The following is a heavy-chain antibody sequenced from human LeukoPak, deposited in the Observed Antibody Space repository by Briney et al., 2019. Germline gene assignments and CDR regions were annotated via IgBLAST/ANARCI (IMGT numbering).Heavy chain of an antibody. CDR3: ARVYCSGGTCSFDY. V-gene: IGHV4-4*02. CDR2: IYHSGSS. CDR1: GGSISRSCW. D-gene: IGHD2-15*01. J-gene: IGHJ4*02. Sequence: SETLSLTCAVSGGSISRSCWRSWVRQSPGKGLEWIGEIYHSGSSNYNPSLKSRVTMSVDKSKNQFSLKLSSVTAADTAVYYCARVYCSGGTCSFDYWGQGTLVTVSS.